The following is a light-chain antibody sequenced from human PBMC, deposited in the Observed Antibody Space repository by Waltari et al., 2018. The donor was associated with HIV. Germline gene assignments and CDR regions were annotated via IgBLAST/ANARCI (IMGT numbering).Light chain of an antibody. CDR3: SSYRSSSTFV. CDR2: EVT. CDR1: SRHVGGYDY. V-gene: IGLV2-14*03. J-gene: IGLJ1*01. Sequence: QSALTQPAYVSGSPRQSITISCTGASRHVGGYDYVSWYQQHPGKAPKLMIYEVTNRPSGISNRFSGSKSGNTASLTISGLQAEDEADYYCSSYRSSSTFVFGTGTKVTVL.